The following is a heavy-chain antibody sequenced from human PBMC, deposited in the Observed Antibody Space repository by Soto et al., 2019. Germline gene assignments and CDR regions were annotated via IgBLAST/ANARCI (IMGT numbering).Heavy chain of an antibody. CDR2: IVVGSGNT. V-gene: IGHV1-58*01. J-gene: IGHJ6*02. Sequence: SVKVSCKASGFTFTSSAVQWVRQARGQRLEWIGWIVVGSGNTNYSQKFQERVTITRDMSTITAYMELSSLRSEDTAVYYCAADGTDYDFWTLDVWGQGTPVTVSS. CDR1: GFTFTSSA. D-gene: IGHD3-3*01. CDR3: AADGTDYDFWTLDV.